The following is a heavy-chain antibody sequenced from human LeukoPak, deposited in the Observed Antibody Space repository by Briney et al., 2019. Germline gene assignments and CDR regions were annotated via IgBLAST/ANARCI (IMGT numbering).Heavy chain of an antibody. D-gene: IGHD2-21*01. CDR3: ARGHTTYCSSTGCRYCGGDCYSD. V-gene: IGHV4-61*02. Sequence: SETLSLTCTVSGGSISSGSYYWSWIRQPAGKGLEWIGRIYTSGSTHYNPSLKSRVTISVDTPKNQFSLKLSSVTAADTAVYYCARGHTTYCSSTGCRYCGGDCYSDWGQGTLVTVSS. CDR2: IYTSGST. J-gene: IGHJ4*02. CDR1: GGSISSGSYY.